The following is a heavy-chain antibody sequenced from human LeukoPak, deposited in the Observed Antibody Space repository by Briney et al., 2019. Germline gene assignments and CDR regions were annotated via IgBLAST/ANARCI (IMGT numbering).Heavy chain of an antibody. CDR1: GFTLSSYS. Sequence: GGSLRLSCAASGFTLSSYSMNWVRQAPGKGLEWVSSISSSSSYIYYADSVKGRFTISRDNAKNSLYLQMNSLRAEDTAVYYCARELQAPYYFDYWGQGTLVTVSS. J-gene: IGHJ4*02. V-gene: IGHV3-21*01. CDR2: ISSSSSYI. CDR3: ARELQAPYYFDY.